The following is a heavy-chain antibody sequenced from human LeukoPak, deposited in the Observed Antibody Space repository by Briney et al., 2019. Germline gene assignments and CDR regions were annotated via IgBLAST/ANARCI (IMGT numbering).Heavy chain of an antibody. CDR1: GGPISTYY. V-gene: IGHV4-59*01. CDR2: IYKSGST. D-gene: IGHD2-15*01. J-gene: IGHJ4*02. CDR3: ARAAIVVVANYYFDS. Sequence: SETLSLTCSVSGGPISTYYWSWIRQPPGKGLEWIGYIYKSGSTNYNPSLKSRVTISVDTSKNQFSLKLSSVTAADTAVYYCARAAIVVVANYYFDSWGQGTLVTVSS.